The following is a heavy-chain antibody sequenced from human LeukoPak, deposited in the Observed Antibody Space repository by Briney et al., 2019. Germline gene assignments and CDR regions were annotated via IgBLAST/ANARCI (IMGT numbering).Heavy chain of an antibody. Sequence: SETLSLTCTVYGGPIRSYYWSWLPQPTAKGLEWLGYIYYSGSTNYNTPLKSRVTISVDTSKNQFSLKLSSVTAADTAVYYCARAGGSGSYSVRVYNWFDPWGQGTLVTVSS. CDR2: IYYSGST. J-gene: IGHJ5*02. CDR3: ARAGGSGSYSVRVYNWFDP. V-gene: IGHV4-59*01. D-gene: IGHD3-10*01. CDR1: GGPIRSYY.